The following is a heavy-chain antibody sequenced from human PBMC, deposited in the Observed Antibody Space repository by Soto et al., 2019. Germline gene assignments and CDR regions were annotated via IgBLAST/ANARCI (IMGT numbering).Heavy chain of an antibody. J-gene: IGHJ6*04. CDR3: AKRSNGNKNWKPYYYYGMDV. D-gene: IGHD1-1*01. V-gene: IGHV3-7*01. Sequence: WGSLRLSCAASGFTFDSYWMTWVRQAPGKGLEWVAHIKQDGGQTYYVDSVKGRFTISRDNAKTSLYLQMNSLRAEDTSVYFCAKRSNGNKNWKPYYYYGMDVWGKGTTVTVSA. CDR2: IKQDGGQT. CDR1: GFTFDSYW.